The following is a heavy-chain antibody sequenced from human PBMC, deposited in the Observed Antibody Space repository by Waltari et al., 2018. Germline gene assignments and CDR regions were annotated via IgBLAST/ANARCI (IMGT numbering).Heavy chain of an antibody. Sequence: QVQLQQWGAGLLKPSETLSLTCAVYGGSFSGYYWSWIRQPPGKGLEWIGEINHSGSTNYNPSLKSRVTISVDTSKNQFSLKLSSVTAADTAVYYCARGDVVVVAATPYYYYYGMDVWGQGTTVTVSS. CDR1: GGSFSGYY. J-gene: IGHJ6*02. D-gene: IGHD2-15*01. CDR2: INHSGST. CDR3: ARGDVVVVAATPYYYYYGMDV. V-gene: IGHV4-34*01.